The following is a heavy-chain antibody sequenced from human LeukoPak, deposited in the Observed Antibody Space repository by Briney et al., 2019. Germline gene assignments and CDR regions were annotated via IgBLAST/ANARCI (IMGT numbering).Heavy chain of an antibody. D-gene: IGHD5-12*01. CDR3: ARDVETREWLRFDWFDP. J-gene: IGHJ5*02. CDR2: ISDYNGNT. Sequence: ASVKVSCKASGYTFTSYGISWVRQAPGQGLEWLGWISDYNGNTNYAQKFQGRVTMTTDTSTSTAYMELRSLRSDDTAVYYCARDVETREWLRFDWFDPWGQGTLVTVSS. CDR1: GYTFTSYG. V-gene: IGHV1-18*01.